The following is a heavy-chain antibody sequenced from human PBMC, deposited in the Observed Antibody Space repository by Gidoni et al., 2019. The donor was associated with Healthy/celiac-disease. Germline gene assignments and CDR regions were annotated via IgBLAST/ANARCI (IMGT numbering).Heavy chain of an antibody. J-gene: IGHJ6*02. CDR1: GYTVTSYG. Sequence: QVQLVQSGAEVKKHGASVKVSCKASGYTVTSYGISWVRQAPGQGLEWMGWISAYNGNTNYAQKLQGRVTMTTDTSTSTAYMELRSLRSDDTAVYYCASDSSGWYRETYYYYYGMDVWGQGTTVTVSS. CDR3: ASDSSGWYRETYYYYYGMDV. D-gene: IGHD6-19*01. CDR2: ISAYNGNT. V-gene: IGHV1-18*01.